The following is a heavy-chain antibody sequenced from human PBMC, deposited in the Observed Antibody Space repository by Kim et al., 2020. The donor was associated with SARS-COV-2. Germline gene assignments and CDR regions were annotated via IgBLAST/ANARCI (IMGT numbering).Heavy chain of an antibody. J-gene: IGHJ6*02. CDR3: AREYHSYGETYGMDV. Sequence: GGSLRLSCAASGFTVSSNYMSWVRQAPGKGLEWVSVIYSGGSTYYADSVKGRFTISRHNSKNTLYLQMNSLRAEDTAVYYCAREYHSYGETYGMDVWGQGTTVTVSS. CDR2: IYSGGST. V-gene: IGHV3-53*04. CDR1: GFTVSSNY. D-gene: IGHD5-18*01.